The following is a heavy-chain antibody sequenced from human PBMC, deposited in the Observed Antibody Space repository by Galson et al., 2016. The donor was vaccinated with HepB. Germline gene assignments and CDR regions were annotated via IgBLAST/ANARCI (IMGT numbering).Heavy chain of an antibody. CDR1: GFTFKTYG. D-gene: IGHD3/OR15-3a*01. CDR3: AKELYYSDSTDYFTSYYHHGVDV. CDR2: ISYDGSNK. J-gene: IGHJ6*02. V-gene: IGHV3-30*18. Sequence: SLRLSCAASGFTFKTYGIHWGRQAPGKGLEWVAVISYDGSNKYYADSVKGRFTMSRDNSKNTVYLQMNSLRAEDTAVYYCAKELYYSDSTDYFTSYYHHGVDVWSQGTTVTVSS.